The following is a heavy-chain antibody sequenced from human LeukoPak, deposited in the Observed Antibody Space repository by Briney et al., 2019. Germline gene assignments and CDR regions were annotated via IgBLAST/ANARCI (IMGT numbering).Heavy chain of an antibody. CDR1: GGSISSYY. Sequence: SETLSLTCTVSGGSISSYYWSWLRQPAGKGLEWIGRIYTSGSTNYNPSLKSRATMSVDTSKNQFSLKLSSVTAADTAVYYCARDLYGTDFDYWGQRTLVTVSS. CDR2: IYTSGST. D-gene: IGHD2-8*01. J-gene: IGHJ4*02. V-gene: IGHV4-4*07. CDR3: ARDLYGTDFDY.